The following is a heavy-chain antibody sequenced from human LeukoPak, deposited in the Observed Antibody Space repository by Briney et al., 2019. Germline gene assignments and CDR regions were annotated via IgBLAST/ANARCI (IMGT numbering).Heavy chain of an antibody. D-gene: IGHD2/OR15-2a*01. V-gene: IGHV1-18*01. CDR1: GYTFTSYG. J-gene: IGHJ6*03. Sequence: ASVKVSCQASGYTFTSYGISWVRQAPGQGRERMGWISAYNGNTNNAQKLQGRVTMTTDTSTSTAYMELRSLRSDDTAVYYCARVPESDYYYCYMDAWGKGTTVTVSS. CDR2: ISAYNGNT. CDR3: ARVPESDYYYCYMDA.